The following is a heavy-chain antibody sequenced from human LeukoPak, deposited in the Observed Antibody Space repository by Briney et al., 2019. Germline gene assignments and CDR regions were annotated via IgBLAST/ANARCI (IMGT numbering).Heavy chain of an antibody. Sequence: ASVKVSCKASGGTFSSHAISWVRQAPGQGLEWMGIINPSGGSTSYAQKFQGRVTMTRDTSTSTVYMELSSLRSEDTAVYYCAITYYDSSGYSAFDYWGQGTLVTVSS. CDR2: INPSGGST. CDR1: GGTFSSHA. CDR3: AITYYDSSGYSAFDY. V-gene: IGHV1-46*01. J-gene: IGHJ4*02. D-gene: IGHD3-22*01.